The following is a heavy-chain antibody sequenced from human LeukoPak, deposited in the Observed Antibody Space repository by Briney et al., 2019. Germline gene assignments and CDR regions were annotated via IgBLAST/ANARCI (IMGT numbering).Heavy chain of an antibody. CDR2: IKQDGSEK. CDR3: AKDIGLKRQWLAGDAFDI. D-gene: IGHD6-19*01. Sequence: GGSLRLSCAASGFTFSSYWMSWVRQAPGKGLEWVANIKQDGSEKYYVDSVKGRFTISRDNAKNSLNLQMNSLRAEDTAVYYCAKDIGLKRQWLAGDAFDIWGQGTMVTVSS. CDR1: GFTFSSYW. V-gene: IGHV3-7*03. J-gene: IGHJ3*02.